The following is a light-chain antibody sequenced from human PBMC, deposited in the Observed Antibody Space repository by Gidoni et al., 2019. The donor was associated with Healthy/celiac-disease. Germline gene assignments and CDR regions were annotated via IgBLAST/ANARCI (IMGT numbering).Light chain of an antibody. CDR2: AAS. V-gene: IGKV1-9*01. J-gene: IGKJ1*01. Sequence: IQLTQSPSFLSASVGDRVTITCRASQGISSYLAWYQQKPGKAPKLLIYAASTLQSEVPSRFSGSGSGTEFTLTISSLQPEDFATYYCQQLNSYPRTFGQGTKVEIK. CDR1: QGISSY. CDR3: QQLNSYPRT.